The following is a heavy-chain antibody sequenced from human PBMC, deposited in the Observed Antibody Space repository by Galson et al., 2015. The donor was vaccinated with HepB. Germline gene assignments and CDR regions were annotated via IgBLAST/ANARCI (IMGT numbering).Heavy chain of an antibody. CDR3: VKDEGAIATFGGPSTIGYFDY. V-gene: IGHV3-64D*06. D-gene: IGHD3-16*01. CDR1: GFTFSAYS. J-gene: IGHJ4*02. Sequence: SLRLSCAASGFTFSAYSMHWVRQAPGKGLEYVSAISRNGGATYYADSVKGRFTVSRDNSKNTLDLQMNSLRPEDTAMYYCVKDEGAIATFGGPSTIGYFDYWGQGALVTVSS. CDR2: ISRNGGAT.